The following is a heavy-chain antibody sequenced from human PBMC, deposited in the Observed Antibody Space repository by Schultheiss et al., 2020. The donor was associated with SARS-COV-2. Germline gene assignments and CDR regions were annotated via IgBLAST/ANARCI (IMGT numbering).Heavy chain of an antibody. CDR1: GGSISSGGYY. V-gene: IGHV4-31*03. D-gene: IGHD5-12*01. CDR2: IYYSGST. J-gene: IGHJ6*03. Sequence: SETLSLTCTVSGGSISSGGYYWSWIRQHPGKGLEWIGYIYYSGSTYYNPSLKSRVTISVDTSKNQFSLKLSSVTAADTAVYYCARHRLNEDIVATTYYYYYYMDVWGKGTTVTVSS. CDR3: ARHRLNEDIVATTYYYYYYMDV.